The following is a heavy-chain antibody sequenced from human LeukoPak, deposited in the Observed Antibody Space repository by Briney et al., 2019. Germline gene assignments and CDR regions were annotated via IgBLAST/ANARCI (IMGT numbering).Heavy chain of an antibody. CDR3: AGFWIGSGSFVDDYYMDV. D-gene: IGHD3-22*01. Sequence: AGGSLRLSCAASGFTFSDYYMSWIRQAPGKGLEWVSYISSSGNTIFYADSVKGRFTISRDNAKNSLYLQMKSLRAEDTAVYYCAGFWIGSGSFVDDYYMDVWGKGTAVTVSS. V-gene: IGHV3-11*04. J-gene: IGHJ6*03. CDR1: GFTFSDYY. CDR2: ISSSGNTI.